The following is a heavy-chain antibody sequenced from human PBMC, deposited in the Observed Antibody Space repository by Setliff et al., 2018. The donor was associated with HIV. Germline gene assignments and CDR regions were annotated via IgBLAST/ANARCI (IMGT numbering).Heavy chain of an antibody. CDR1: GFTFSHYY. J-gene: IGHJ4*02. V-gene: IGHV3-7*01. Sequence: GGSLRLSCAASGFTFSHYYMSWVRQAPGKGLEWVANIKQDESEKNYVESVKGRFIISRDNAKNSLYLQMDSLRAEDTGVYYCARDYLLEGLGYFDSWGQGTLVTVSS. D-gene: IGHD2-15*01. CDR3: ARDYLLEGLGYFDS. CDR2: IKQDESEK.